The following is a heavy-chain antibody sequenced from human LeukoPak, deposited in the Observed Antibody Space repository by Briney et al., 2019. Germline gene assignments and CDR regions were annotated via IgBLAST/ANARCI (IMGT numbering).Heavy chain of an antibody. D-gene: IGHD3-16*02. Sequence: SETLSLTCTVSGGSISSYYWSWIRQPPGKGLEWIGYIYYSGSTNYNPSLKSRVTISVDTSKNQFSLKLSSVTAADTAVYHCARSPMITFGGVIAPFDYWGQGTLVTVSS. J-gene: IGHJ4*02. CDR3: ARSPMITFGGVIAPFDY. CDR1: GGSISSYY. V-gene: IGHV4-59*01. CDR2: IYYSGST.